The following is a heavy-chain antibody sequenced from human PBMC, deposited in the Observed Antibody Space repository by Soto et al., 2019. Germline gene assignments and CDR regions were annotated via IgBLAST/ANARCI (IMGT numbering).Heavy chain of an antibody. CDR1: GGSFSGYY. Sequence: SSETLSLTCAVYGGSFSGYYWSWIRQPPGKGLEWIGEINHSGSTNYNPSLKSRVTISVDTSKNQISLKLSSVTAAGTAVYYCARAGLFTGGLHLGELSLFRGASDYWGQGTQVTVS. CDR3: ARAGLFTGGLHLGELSLFRGASDY. V-gene: IGHV4-34*01. J-gene: IGHJ4*02. CDR2: INHSGST. D-gene: IGHD3-16*02.